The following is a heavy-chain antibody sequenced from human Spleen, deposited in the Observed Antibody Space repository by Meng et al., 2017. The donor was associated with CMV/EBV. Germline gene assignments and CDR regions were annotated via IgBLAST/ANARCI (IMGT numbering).Heavy chain of an antibody. Sequence: SLQLSCAASDFPFTNAWVSWVRQAPGKGLEWVGRIRSKTHGGTTDFAASVKGRFTISRDDSKNILYLQMNSLKTEDTAEYYCTTGLSWGQGTLVTVSS. CDR1: DFPFTNAW. V-gene: IGHV3-15*07. CDR3: TTGLS. J-gene: IGHJ4*02. CDR2: IRSKTHGGTT.